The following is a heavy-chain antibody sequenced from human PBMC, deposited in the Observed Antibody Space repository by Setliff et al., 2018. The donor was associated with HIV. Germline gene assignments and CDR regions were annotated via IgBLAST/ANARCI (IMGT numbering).Heavy chain of an antibody. D-gene: IGHD3-10*01. J-gene: IGHJ4*02. CDR1: GYTFSDYY. Sequence: ASVKVSCKASGYTFSDYYLHWVRQAPGQGLEWMGWINGNSGATNYAQKFQGRVTMTRDTSTYTAYMELTRLRSDDTAVYSCARGGDDSGPGTWTFDDWGQGALVTVSS. CDR3: ARGGDDSGPGTWTFDD. CDR2: INGNSGAT. V-gene: IGHV1-2*02.